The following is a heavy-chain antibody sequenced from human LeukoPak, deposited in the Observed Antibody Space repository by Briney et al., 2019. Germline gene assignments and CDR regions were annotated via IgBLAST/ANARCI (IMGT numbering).Heavy chain of an antibody. J-gene: IGHJ3*01. CDR3: ARNSGRAAVALYAFDL. D-gene: IGHD6-19*01. CDR2: ILPILDMT. CDR1: GGTFSSFA. V-gene: IGHV1-69*04. Sequence: SVKVSCKTSGGTFSSFAIIWVRQAPGQGLEWMGRILPILDMTNYAQNFQGRVTITADKSTSTAYMELTSLRSEDTAVYYCARNSGRAAVALYAFDLWGQGTMVTVSS.